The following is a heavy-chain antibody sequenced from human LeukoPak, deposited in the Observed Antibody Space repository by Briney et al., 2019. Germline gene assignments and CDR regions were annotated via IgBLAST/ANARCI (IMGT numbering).Heavy chain of an antibody. CDR1: GGSVSSGDYH. Sequence: SETLSLTCTVSGGSVSSGDYHWTWIRQPAGRGLEWIGRIYNSGITNYNPSLKSRVTISVDKSKNQFSLKLSSVTAADTAVYYCARNEVTATGLFDYWGQGTLVTVSS. CDR3: ARNEVTATGLFDY. CDR2: IYNSGIT. J-gene: IGHJ4*02. V-gene: IGHV4-61*10. D-gene: IGHD2-21*02.